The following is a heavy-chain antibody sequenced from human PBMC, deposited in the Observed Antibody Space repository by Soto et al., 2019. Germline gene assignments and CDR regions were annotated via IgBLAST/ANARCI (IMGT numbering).Heavy chain of an antibody. CDR1: GFTFSSYA. CDR3: ARDHGGFLEWLLPNYYYYYGMDV. D-gene: IGHD3-3*01. CDR2: ISGSGGST. Sequence: GGSLRLSCAASGFTFSSYAMSWVRQAPGKGLEWVSAISGSGGSTYYADSVKGRFTISRDNSKNTLYLQMNSLRAEDTAVYYCARDHGGFLEWLLPNYYYYYGMDVWGQGTTVTVSS. J-gene: IGHJ6*02. V-gene: IGHV3-23*01.